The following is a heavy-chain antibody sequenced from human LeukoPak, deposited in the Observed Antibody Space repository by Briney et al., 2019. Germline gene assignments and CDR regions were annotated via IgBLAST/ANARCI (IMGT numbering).Heavy chain of an antibody. CDR2: IYTSGST. Sequence: SETLSLTCTVSGGSLNIYYWSWVRQPAGKGLEWIGRIYTSGSTNYNPSLKTRVTMSVDTSKNQFSLKLSSVTAADTAVYYCARGPLTMTRGFDPWGQGTLVTVSS. J-gene: IGHJ5*02. D-gene: IGHD4-17*01. CDR1: GGSLNIYY. V-gene: IGHV4-4*07. CDR3: ARGPLTMTRGFDP.